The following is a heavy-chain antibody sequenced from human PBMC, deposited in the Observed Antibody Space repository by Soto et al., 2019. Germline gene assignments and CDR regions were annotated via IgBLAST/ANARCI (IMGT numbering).Heavy chain of an antibody. CDR2: INHSGST. J-gene: IGHJ4*02. V-gene: IGHV4-34*01. Sequence: QVQLQQWGAGLLKPSETLSLTCAVYGGSFSGYYWSWIRQPPGKGLESIGEINHSGSTNYNPSLKSRVTISVDTSKNQFSLKLSSVTAADTAVYYCARLYCGGDCYYGYWGQGTLVTVSS. D-gene: IGHD2-21*02. CDR3: ARLYCGGDCYYGY. CDR1: GGSFSGYY.